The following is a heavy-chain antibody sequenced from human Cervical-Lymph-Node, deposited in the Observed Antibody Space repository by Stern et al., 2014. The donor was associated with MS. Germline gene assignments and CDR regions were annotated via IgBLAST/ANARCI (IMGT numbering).Heavy chain of an antibody. D-gene: IGHD1-14*01. J-gene: IGHJ4*02. V-gene: IGHV3-21*01. Sequence: EVKLVQSGGGLVKPGGSLRLSWAASGFTFSSYSMNWVRQAPGKGLEWVSSISSSSSYIYYADSVKGRFTISRDNAKNSLYLQMNSLRAEDTAVYYCANEGTFSRTFDYWGQGTLVTVSS. CDR1: GFTFSSYS. CDR2: ISSSSSYI. CDR3: ANEGTFSRTFDY.